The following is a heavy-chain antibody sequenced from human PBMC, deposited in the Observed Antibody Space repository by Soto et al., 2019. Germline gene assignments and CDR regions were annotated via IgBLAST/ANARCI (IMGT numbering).Heavy chain of an antibody. CDR2: ISWNSGSI. CDR3: AKTWGGYCSSTSCYAFDY. Sequence: EVQLVESGGGLVQPGRSLRLSCAASGFTFDDYAMHWVRQAPGKGLEWVSGISWNSGSIGYADSVKGRFTISRDNAKNSLYLQMNSLRAEDTALYYCAKTWGGYCSSTSCYAFDYWGQGTLVTVSS. CDR1: GFTFDDYA. D-gene: IGHD2-2*01. J-gene: IGHJ4*02. V-gene: IGHV3-9*01.